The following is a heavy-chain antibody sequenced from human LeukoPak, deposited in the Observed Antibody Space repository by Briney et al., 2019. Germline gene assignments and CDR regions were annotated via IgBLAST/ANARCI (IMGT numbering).Heavy chain of an antibody. CDR1: GGSFSGYY. D-gene: IGHD3-22*01. CDR2: IDHSGST. J-gene: IGHJ5*02. CDR3: ARGRSGDSSGYSLNWFDP. Sequence: SETLSLTCAVYGGSFSGYYWSWIRQPPGMGLEWIGEIDHSGSTNYNPSLKSRVTISVDTSKNQFSLKLSSVTAADTAVYYCARGRSGDSSGYSLNWFDPWGQGTLVTVSS. V-gene: IGHV4-34*01.